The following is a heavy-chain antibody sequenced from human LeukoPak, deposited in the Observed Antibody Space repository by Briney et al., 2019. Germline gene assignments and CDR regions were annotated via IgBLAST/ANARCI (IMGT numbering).Heavy chain of an antibody. CDR1: GGSISSGDYY. CDR2: IYYSGST. CDR3: AREMYYYGSGSYPNNYDGFDI. V-gene: IGHV4-30-4*08. D-gene: IGHD3-10*01. J-gene: IGHJ3*02. Sequence: SETLSLTCTVSGGSISSGDYYWRWPRQPPGKGLEWIGYIYYSGSTYYNPSLKSRVTISVDTSKNQFSLKLNSVTAADTAVYYCAREMYYYGSGSYPNNYDGFDIWGQGTMVTVSS.